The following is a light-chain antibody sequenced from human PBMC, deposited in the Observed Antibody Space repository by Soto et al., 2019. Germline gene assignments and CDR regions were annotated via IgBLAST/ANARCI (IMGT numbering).Light chain of an antibody. CDR1: NIGSKS. Sequence: SYELTQPPSVSVAPGQTARITCGGNNIGSKSVHWYQQKPGQAPVLVVYDDSDRPSGIPERFSGSNSGNTASLTVSGLQAEDEADYYCSSHAGINNVVFGGGTKLTVL. CDR3: SSHAGINNVV. J-gene: IGLJ3*02. V-gene: IGLV3-21*02. CDR2: DDS.